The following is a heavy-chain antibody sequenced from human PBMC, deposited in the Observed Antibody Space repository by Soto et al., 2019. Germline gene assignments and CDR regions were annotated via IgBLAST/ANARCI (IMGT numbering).Heavy chain of an antibody. CDR2: IYYSGST. J-gene: IGHJ3*02. CDR3: ARRGIPAAIGVAFDI. Sequence: SETLSLTCTVSGGSISSGGYYWGWIRQHPGKGLEWIGYIYYSGSTYYNPSLKSRVTISVDTSKNQFSLKLSSVTTADTAVYYCARRGIPAAIGVAFDIWGQGSMVTVSS. V-gene: IGHV4-31*03. D-gene: IGHD2-2*02. CDR1: GGSISSGGYY.